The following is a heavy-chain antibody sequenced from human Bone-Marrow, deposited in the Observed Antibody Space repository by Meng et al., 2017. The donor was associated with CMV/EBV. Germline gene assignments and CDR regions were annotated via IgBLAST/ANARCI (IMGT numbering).Heavy chain of an antibody. V-gene: IGHV4-61*01. Sequence: SETLSLTCTVSGSSVSSGSYYWSWIRQPPGKGLEWIGYIYYSGSTNYNPSLKSRVTISVDTSKNQLSLKLSSVTAADTAVYYCARAERTVTTSNYYYGMDVWGQGTTVTVSS. CDR2: IYYSGST. CDR3: ARAERTVTTSNYYYGMDV. D-gene: IGHD4-17*01. J-gene: IGHJ6*02. CDR1: GSSVSSGSYY.